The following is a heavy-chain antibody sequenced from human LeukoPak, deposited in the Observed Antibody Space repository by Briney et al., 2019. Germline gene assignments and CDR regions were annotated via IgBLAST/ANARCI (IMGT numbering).Heavy chain of an antibody. D-gene: IGHD6-19*01. CDR1: GGTFSGYY. CDR2: INQSGST. V-gene: IGHV4-34*01. CDR3: ARWPGVAVAGTDY. Sequence: WESLTLTCGAYGGTFSGYYLTWIRQPPGKGLEWIGVINQSGSTDYNPSLKSRVTLSSDTSNNQFSLKLRSVTAADTAVYYCARWPGVAVAGTDYWGQGTLVTVSS. J-gene: IGHJ4*02.